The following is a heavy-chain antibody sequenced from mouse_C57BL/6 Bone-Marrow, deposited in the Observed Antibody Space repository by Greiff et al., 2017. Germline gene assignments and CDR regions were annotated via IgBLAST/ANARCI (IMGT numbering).Heavy chain of an antibody. J-gene: IGHJ2*01. Sequence: VQLQQSGPELVKPGASVKISCKASGYTFTDYYMNWVKQSHGKSLEWIGDINPNNGGTSYNQQFKGKATLTVDKSSSTAYMQLRSLTSEDSAVYYCARETITTVVARSFDYWGQGTTLTVSS. CDR2: INPNNGGT. CDR3: ARETITTVVARSFDY. V-gene: IGHV1-26*01. D-gene: IGHD1-1*01. CDR1: GYTFTDYY.